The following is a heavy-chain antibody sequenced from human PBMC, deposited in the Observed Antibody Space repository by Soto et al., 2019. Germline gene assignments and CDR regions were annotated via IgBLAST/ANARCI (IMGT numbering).Heavy chain of an antibody. D-gene: IGHD3-10*02. V-gene: IGHV4-34*01. CDR1: GGSFRDYH. CDR3: ARVDHRGYFSVLTDF. J-gene: IGHJ4*02. Sequence: SETLSLTCAVYGGSFRDYHWSWIRQPPGKGLEWIGEINYSGGTNYNPSLKSRVSISVDTSKNQFSLKLSSLTAADTAFYYCARVDHRGYFSVLTDFWGQGILVTV. CDR2: INYSGGT.